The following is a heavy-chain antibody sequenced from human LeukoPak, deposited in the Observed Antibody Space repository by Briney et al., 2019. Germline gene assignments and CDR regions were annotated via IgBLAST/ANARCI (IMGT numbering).Heavy chain of an antibody. J-gene: IGHJ4*02. CDR1: AFTFSTYP. V-gene: IGHV3-30*04. CDR3: ARGLRIAVAGNIDY. Sequence: GGSLRLSCAASAFTFSTYPMHWVRQAPGKGLEWVAAISYDGPNKNYADSVKGRFTISRDNSKNTLYLQMNSLRAEDTAVYYCARGLRIAVAGNIDYWGQGTLVTVSS. D-gene: IGHD6-19*01. CDR2: ISYDGPNK.